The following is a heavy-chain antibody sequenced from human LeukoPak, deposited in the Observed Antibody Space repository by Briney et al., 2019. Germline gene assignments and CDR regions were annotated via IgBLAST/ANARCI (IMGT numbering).Heavy chain of an antibody. V-gene: IGHV3-21*01. CDR3: ARHSDYDILTGPNDY. Sequence: PGGSLRLSCAASGFTFSSHGMSWVRQAPGKGLEWVSSIISSSSYIYYADSVKGRFTISRDNAKNSLFLQMTSLRAEDAAVYYCARHSDYDILTGPNDYWGQGTLVTVSS. CDR2: IISSSSYI. D-gene: IGHD3-9*01. CDR1: GFTFSSHG. J-gene: IGHJ4*02.